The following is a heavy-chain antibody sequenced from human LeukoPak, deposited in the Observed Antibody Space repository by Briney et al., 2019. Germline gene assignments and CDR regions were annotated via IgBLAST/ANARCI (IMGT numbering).Heavy chain of an antibody. D-gene: IGHD3-10*01. CDR3: ARGYGSGRAANWLFDP. Sequence: SETLSLTCTVSGGSISSGDYYWSWIRQPPGKGLEWIGYIYYSGSTYYNPSLKSRVTISVDTSKNQFSLKLSSVTAADTAVYYCARGYGSGRAANWLFDPWGQGTLVTVSS. J-gene: IGHJ5*02. CDR2: IYYSGST. CDR1: GGSISSGDYY. V-gene: IGHV4-30-4*01.